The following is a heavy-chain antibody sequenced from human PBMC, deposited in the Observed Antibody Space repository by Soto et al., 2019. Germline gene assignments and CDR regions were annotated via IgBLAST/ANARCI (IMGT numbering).Heavy chain of an antibody. CDR2: INPSGGST. D-gene: IGHD2-15*01. V-gene: IGHV1-46*01. CDR1: GYTFTSYY. Sequence: QVQLVQSGAEVKKPGASVKVSCKASGYTFTSYYMHWVRQAPGQGLEWMGIINPSGGSTSYAQKCQGRVTMTRDTSTSTVYMELSSLRSEDTAVYYCARDLTPYCSGGSCYSSHYYYGMDVWGQGTTVTVSS. CDR3: ARDLTPYCSGGSCYSSHYYYGMDV. J-gene: IGHJ6*02.